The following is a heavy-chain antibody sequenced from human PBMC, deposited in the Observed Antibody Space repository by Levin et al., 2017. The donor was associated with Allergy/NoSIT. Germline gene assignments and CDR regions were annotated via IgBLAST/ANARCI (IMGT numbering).Heavy chain of an antibody. D-gene: IGHD6-19*01. CDR1: GFTFTNYA. J-gene: IGHJ4*02. Sequence: PGGSLRLSCAASGFTFTNYAMHWVRQAPGKGLEWVAVVSYDGNYKYYAGSVKGRFTISRDNSKNTLYMQMTSLRAEDTAVYYCARANNSAWHYFDFWGQGILVTVSS. CDR3: ARANNSAWHYFDF. CDR2: VSYDGNYK. V-gene: IGHV3-30*04.